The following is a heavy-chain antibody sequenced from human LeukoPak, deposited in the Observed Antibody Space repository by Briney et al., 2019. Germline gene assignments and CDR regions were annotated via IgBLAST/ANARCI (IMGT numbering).Heavy chain of an antibody. Sequence: PSETLSLTCAVSGYSIISGYYWGWIRQPPGKGLEWIGSIYHSGSTYYNPSLKSRVTISVDTSKNQFSLKLSSVTAADTAVYYCARDTSGYYFPFGYWGQGTLVTVSS. V-gene: IGHV4-38-2*02. CDR2: IYHSGST. D-gene: IGHD3-22*01. CDR3: ARDTSGYYFPFGY. J-gene: IGHJ4*02. CDR1: GYSIISGYY.